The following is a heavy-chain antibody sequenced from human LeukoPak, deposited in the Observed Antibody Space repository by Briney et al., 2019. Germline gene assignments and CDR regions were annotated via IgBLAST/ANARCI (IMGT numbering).Heavy chain of an antibody. V-gene: IGHV3-30*18. J-gene: IGHJ4*02. Sequence: GGPLRLSCAASGFSFNYYAMHWVRQAPGKGLEWVALISDDGSKKYYADSMKGRFTISRDNSKKSLYLQMSSLRAEDTAVYYCAKDLRGGYRYQPDYRGQGTLVTVSA. CDR1: GFSFNYYA. CDR3: AKDLRGGYRYQPDY. D-gene: IGHD5-12*01. CDR2: ISDDGSKK.